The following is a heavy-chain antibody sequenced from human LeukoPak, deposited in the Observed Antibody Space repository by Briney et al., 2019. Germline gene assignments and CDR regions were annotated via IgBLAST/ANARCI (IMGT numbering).Heavy chain of an antibody. V-gene: IGHV2-5*02. CDR3: AHSPTPEFGIQSYMDV. D-gene: IGHD1-14*01. Sequence: SGPTLGLSTQTLTLTCTFSGFSLTTNEVAVGWIRQPPGKTLDRLALIFWDGDKRYSPSLKGRLTVTKDTSKNQVVLIMTNADPVDTGTYYCAHSPTPEFGIQSYMDVWGNARKAGVSS. CDR2: IFWDGDK. J-gene: IGHJ6*03. CDR1: GFSLTTNEVA.